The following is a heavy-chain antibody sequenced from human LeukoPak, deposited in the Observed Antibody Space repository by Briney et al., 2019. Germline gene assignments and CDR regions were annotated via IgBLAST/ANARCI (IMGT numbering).Heavy chain of an antibody. J-gene: IGHJ4*02. V-gene: IGHV3-53*01. CDR2: IYRGGST. CDR1: GLNVSTNN. D-gene: IGHD5-18*01. Sequence: GGSLSFSCAAPGLNVSTNNMNWFRQAPGKGLEWVSVIYRGGSTLNANSVKGRFTISRDSSRNTLFLQMNSLRAEDTAVYYCARGYSSADYWGQGTLVTVSS. CDR3: ARGYSSADY.